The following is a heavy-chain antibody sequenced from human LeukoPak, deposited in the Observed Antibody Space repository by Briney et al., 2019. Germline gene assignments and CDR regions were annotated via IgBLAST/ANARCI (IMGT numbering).Heavy chain of an antibody. CDR3: ARAPYHYGSGTFDP. CDR1: GGSISSYY. D-gene: IGHD3-10*01. J-gene: IGHJ5*02. CDR2: IYYSGST. Sequence: SETLSLTCTVSGGSISSYYWSWIRQPPGKGLEWIGYIYYSGSTNYSPSLKSRVTISVDTSKNQFSLKLSSVTAADTAVYYCARAPYHYGSGTFDPWGQGTLVIVSS. V-gene: IGHV4-59*01.